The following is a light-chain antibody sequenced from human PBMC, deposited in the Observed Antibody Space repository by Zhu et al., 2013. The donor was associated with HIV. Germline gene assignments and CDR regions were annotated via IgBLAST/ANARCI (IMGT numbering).Light chain of an antibody. CDR1: RTVYSTY. CDR3: QQYGSSPMCS. V-gene: IGKV3-20*01. CDR2: GAS. Sequence: EIVLTQSPGTLSLSPGDSATLSCRASRTVYSTYLAWYQQTPGQAPRLLIYGASTRATGIPDRFSGSGSGTDFTLTISRLEPEDFAVYYCQQYGSSPMCSFGQGTKLEIK. J-gene: IGKJ2*04.